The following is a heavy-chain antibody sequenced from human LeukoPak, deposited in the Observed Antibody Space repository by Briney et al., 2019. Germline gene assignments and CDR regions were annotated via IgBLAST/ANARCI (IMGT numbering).Heavy chain of an antibody. CDR3: ARGPLGYCSSSTCHAPDY. Sequence: PSETLSLTCAVYGESFSGFYWSWIRQPPGKGLKWIGEINHSGSTNYNPSLKSRVTMSVDTSKNQFSLRLSSVTAADTAVYYCARGPLGYCSSSTCHAPDYWGQGTLVTVSS. D-gene: IGHD2-2*01. CDR1: GESFSGFY. V-gene: IGHV4-34*01. CDR2: INHSGST. J-gene: IGHJ4*02.